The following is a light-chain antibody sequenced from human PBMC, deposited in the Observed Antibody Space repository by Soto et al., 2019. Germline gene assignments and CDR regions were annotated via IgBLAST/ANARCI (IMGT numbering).Light chain of an antibody. J-gene: IGKJ5*01. CDR1: QSVSSN. Sequence: EIVMTQSPATLSVSPGERATLSCRASQSVSSNLAWYQQKPGQAPRLLIYGASTRATGIPARFSGSGSGTEFTLTISSLQSEDFAVYYCQQYSTWRSISFGQGTRLEIK. CDR3: QQYSTWRSIS. V-gene: IGKV3-15*01. CDR2: GAS.